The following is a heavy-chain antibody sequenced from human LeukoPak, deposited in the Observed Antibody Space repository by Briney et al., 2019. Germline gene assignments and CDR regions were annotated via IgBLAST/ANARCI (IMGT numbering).Heavy chain of an antibody. CDR1: GGSVRRGNYY. J-gene: IGHJ6*02. V-gene: IGHV4-61*02. CDR2: IYTSGTT. Sequence: PSQTLSLTCTVSGGSVRRGNYYWTWIRQPAGSGLEWIGRIYTSGTTDYNPSLRTRVTKSVDASRNQFSLNLSSVTAADTAVYYCARTGASHCNENQCNVDYYGMDVWGRGTTVTVSS. D-gene: IGHD2-15*01. CDR3: ARTGASHCNENQCNVDYYGMDV.